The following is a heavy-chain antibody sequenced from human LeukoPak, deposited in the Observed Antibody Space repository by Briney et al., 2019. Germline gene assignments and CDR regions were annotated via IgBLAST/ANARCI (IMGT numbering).Heavy chain of an antibody. CDR3: AREVGCSGGSCSHFDY. D-gene: IGHD2-15*01. V-gene: IGHV1-69*13. Sequence: ASVKVSCKASGGTFSSYAISWVRQAPGQGLGWMGGIIPIFSTANYAQKFQGRVTITADESTSTAYMELSSLRSEDTAVYYCAREVGCSGGSCSHFDYWGQGTLVTVSS. CDR2: IIPIFSTA. J-gene: IGHJ4*02. CDR1: GGTFSSYA.